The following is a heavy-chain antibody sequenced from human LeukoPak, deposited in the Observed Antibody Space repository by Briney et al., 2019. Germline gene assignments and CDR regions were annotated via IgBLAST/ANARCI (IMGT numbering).Heavy chain of an antibody. Sequence: PSETLSLTCTVSGGSISSYYWSWLRQPPGKGLEWIGYNYYSGSTNYNPSLKSRVTISVDTSKNQFSLKLSSVTAADTAVYYCARVSLGYCSGGSCYSLDVWGKGTTVTVSS. CDR3: ARVSLGYCSGGSCYSLDV. CDR1: GGSISSYY. J-gene: IGHJ6*04. V-gene: IGHV4-59*01. D-gene: IGHD2-15*01. CDR2: NYYSGST.